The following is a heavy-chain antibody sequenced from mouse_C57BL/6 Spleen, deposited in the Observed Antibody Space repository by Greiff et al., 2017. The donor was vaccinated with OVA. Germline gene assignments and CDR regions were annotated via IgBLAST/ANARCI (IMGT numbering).Heavy chain of an antibody. V-gene: IGHV1-59*01. CDR2: IDPSDSYT. CDR3: ARRGGGPYYFDY. Sequence: VQLQQSGAELVRPGTSVKLSCKASGYTFTSYWMHWVKQRPGQGLEWIGVIDPSDSYTNYNQKFKGKATLTVDTSSSTAYMQLSSLTSEDSAVYYCARRGGGPYYFDYWGQGTTLTVSS. CDR1: GYTFTSYW. D-gene: IGHD1-1*02. J-gene: IGHJ2*01.